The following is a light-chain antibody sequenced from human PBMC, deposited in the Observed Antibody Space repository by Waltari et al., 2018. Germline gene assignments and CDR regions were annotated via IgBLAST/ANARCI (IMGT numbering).Light chain of an antibody. J-gene: IGLJ1*01. CDR1: ESDVGAYDF. Sequence: QSALTQPASVSGPPGQSIPISCSGTESDVGAYDFVSWYQQHPGKAPHLIIYEVSNRPSGISNRFSASKSGNTASLTISGLQAEDEADYYCSSYTTSSAPGVFGTGTRVTVL. CDR3: SSYTTSSAPGV. V-gene: IGLV2-14*01. CDR2: EVS.